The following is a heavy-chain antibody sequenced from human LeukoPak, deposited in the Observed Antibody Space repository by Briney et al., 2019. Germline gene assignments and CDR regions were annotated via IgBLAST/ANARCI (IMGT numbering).Heavy chain of an antibody. Sequence: GGSLRLSCAASGFTFSSYGMYWVRQAPGKGLEWVAFIRHDGSNKYYADSVKGRFTISRDNSKNTLYLQMNSLRAEDTAVYYCAKDSRRYYGSGTYSRRGYFDYWGQGTLVTVSS. CDR1: GFTFSSYG. D-gene: IGHD3-10*01. CDR2: IRHDGSNK. V-gene: IGHV3-30*02. CDR3: AKDSRRYYGSGTYSRRGYFDY. J-gene: IGHJ4*02.